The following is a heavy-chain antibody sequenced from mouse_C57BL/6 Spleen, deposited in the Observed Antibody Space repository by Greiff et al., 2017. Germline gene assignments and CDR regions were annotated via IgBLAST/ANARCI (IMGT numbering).Heavy chain of an antibody. J-gene: IGHJ4*01. Sequence: QVQLKQSGAELARPGASVKLSCEASGYTFTSYGISWVKQRTGQGLEWIGEIYPRSGNTYYNEKFKGKATLTADKSSSTAYMELRSLTSEDSAVYFCARWITTVVATKGYAMDYWGQGTSVTVSS. CDR3: ARWITTVVATKGYAMDY. CDR2: IYPRSGNT. D-gene: IGHD1-1*01. CDR1: GYTFTSYG. V-gene: IGHV1-81*01.